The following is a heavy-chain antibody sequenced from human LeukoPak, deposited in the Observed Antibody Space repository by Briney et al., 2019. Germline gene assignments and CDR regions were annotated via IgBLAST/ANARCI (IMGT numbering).Heavy chain of an antibody. CDR1: GFIFNNYG. D-gene: IGHD3-22*01. CDR3: AKGSSGYFLDL. V-gene: IGHV3-23*01. Sequence: GGSLRLSCAASGFIFNNYGLVWVRQAPGKGLEWVSANDGGGTTYADFVKGRFTISRDNSKNTLFLQMNSLRADDTALYYCAKGSSGYFLDLWGQGTLVTVSS. J-gene: IGHJ5*02. CDR2: NDGGGT.